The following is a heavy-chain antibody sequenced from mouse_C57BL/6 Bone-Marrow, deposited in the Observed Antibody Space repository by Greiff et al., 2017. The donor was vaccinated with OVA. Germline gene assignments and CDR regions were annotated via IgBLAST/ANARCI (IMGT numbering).Heavy chain of an antibody. CDR2: INPSNGGT. CDR1: GYTFTSYW. D-gene: IGHD4-1*01. Sequence: QVHVKQPGTELVKPGASVKLSCKASGYTFTSYWMHWVKQRPGQGLEWMGNINPSNGGTNYNEKFKSKATLTVDKSSSTAYMQLSSLTSEDSAVYYYARYEGTGTGWYFDVGGTGTTVTVSS. J-gene: IGHJ1*03. V-gene: IGHV1-53*01. CDR3: ARYEGTGTGWYFDV.